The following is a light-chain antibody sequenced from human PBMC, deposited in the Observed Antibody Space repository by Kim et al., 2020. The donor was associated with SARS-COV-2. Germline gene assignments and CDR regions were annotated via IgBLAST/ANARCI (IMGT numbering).Light chain of an antibody. J-gene: IGKJ1*01. CDR3: QQHNNWPRT. V-gene: IGKV3-15*01. Sequence: EIVMTQSPATLSVSPGERATLSCRASQSVSSNLVWYQQKPGQAPRLLIYGASTRATGIPARFSGSGSGTEFTLTISSLQSEDFAVYYCQQHNNWPRTFGQGTKVDIK. CDR1: QSVSSN. CDR2: GAS.